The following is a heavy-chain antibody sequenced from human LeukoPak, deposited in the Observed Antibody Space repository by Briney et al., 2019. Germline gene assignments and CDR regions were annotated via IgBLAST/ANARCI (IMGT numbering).Heavy chain of an antibody. V-gene: IGHV1-18*01. CDR3: ARDSGSGSYTH. CDR2: ISDYNGNT. D-gene: IGHD3-10*01. J-gene: IGHJ4*02. CDR1: GYTFTSYG. Sequence: RASVKLSCKASGYTFTSYGISWVRQAPGQGLEWMGWISDYNGNTNYAQKLQGRVTMTTDTSTSTVYMEMSSLRSDDTAVYYCARDSGSGSYTHGGRGTLVSVSS.